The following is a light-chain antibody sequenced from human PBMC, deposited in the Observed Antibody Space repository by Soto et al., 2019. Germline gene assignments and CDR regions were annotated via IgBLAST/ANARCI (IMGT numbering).Light chain of an antibody. CDR1: SSDIGNYNY. J-gene: IGLJ3*02. CDR2: EVT. V-gene: IGLV2-14*01. CDR3: TSYTTSTTLWV. Sequence: QSALTQPASVSGSPGQSITISCSGTSSDIGNYNYVFWHQQHPGKAPKLMIYEVTDRPSGVSNRFSGSKSGNTAFLTISGLQAEDEAHYYCTSYTTSTTLWVFGGGTKLTVL.